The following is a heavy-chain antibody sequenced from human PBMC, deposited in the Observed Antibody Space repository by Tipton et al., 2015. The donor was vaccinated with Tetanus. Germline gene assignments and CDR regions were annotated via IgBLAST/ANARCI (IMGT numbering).Heavy chain of an antibody. Sequence: TLSLTCTVSGGSISSGDYYWSWIRQPPGKGLEWIGCIYYSGSTYYNPSLKSRVTISVDTSKNQFSLKLSSVTPEDTAVYYCGRDRGTTGTFDSWGQGTLVTVSS. CDR1: GGSISSGDYY. V-gene: IGHV4-30-4*01. D-gene: IGHD1-1*01. CDR2: IYYSGST. J-gene: IGHJ4*02. CDR3: GRDRGTTGTFDS.